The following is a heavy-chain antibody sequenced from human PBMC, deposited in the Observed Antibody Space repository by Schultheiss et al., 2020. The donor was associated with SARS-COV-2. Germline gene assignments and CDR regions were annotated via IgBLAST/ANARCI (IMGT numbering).Heavy chain of an antibody. Sequence: GGSLRLSCAASGFTFSSYGMHWVRQAPGKGLEWVAFIRYDGSNKYYADSVKGRFTISRDNSKTTLYLQMTSLRAEDTAVYYCATLGVVAGTVRPPEGWFVPCGGGAL. J-gene: IGHJ5*02. CDR3: ATLGVVAGTVRPPEGWFVP. V-gene: IGHV3-30*02. CDR2: IRYDGSNK. D-gene: IGHD6-19*01. CDR1: GFTFSSYG.